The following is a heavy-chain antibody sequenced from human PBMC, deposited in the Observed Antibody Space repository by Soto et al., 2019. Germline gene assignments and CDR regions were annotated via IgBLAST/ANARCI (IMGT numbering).Heavy chain of an antibody. V-gene: IGHV1-69*02. J-gene: IGHJ6*02. D-gene: IGHD2-21*02. CDR1: GSTFSSYT. CDR3: ARRRYCGNDCYKKVYDGMDV. Sequence: QVQLVQSGAEVRKPGSSVKVSCMASGSTFSSYTVNWVRQAPGKGLEWIGRIIPVLTVTDYARRFQGRVTITADRSAKTAYMECTSLTSEDTAVYYCARRRYCGNDCYKKVYDGMDVWGQGTTVTVSS. CDR2: IIPVLTVT.